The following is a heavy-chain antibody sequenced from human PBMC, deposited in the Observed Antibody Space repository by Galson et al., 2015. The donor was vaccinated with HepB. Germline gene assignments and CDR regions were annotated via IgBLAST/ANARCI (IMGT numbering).Heavy chain of an antibody. Sequence: SLRLSCAASGFTFSSYGMHWVRQAPGKGLEWVAFIRYDGSNKYYADSVKGRFTISRDNSKNTLYLQMNSLRAEDTAVYYCAKVNRAGVPAASGAFDYWGQGTLVTVSS. CDR2: IRYDGSNK. V-gene: IGHV3-30*02. CDR3: AKVNRAGVPAASGAFDY. CDR1: GFTFSSYG. D-gene: IGHD2-2*01. J-gene: IGHJ4*02.